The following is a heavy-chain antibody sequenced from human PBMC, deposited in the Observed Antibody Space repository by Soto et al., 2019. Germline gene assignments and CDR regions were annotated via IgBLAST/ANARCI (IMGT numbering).Heavy chain of an antibody. CDR1: GGTFSSYA. J-gene: IGHJ6*02. D-gene: IGHD6-13*01. CDR3: AREMLTYSSSWYNGGDYYYGMDV. CDR2: IIPIFGTV. Sequence: QVQLVQSGAEVKKPGSSVKVSCKASGGTFSSYAISWVRQAPGQGLEWMGGIIPIFGTVNYAQKFQGRVTITADESTSTAYMELSSLRSEDTAVYYCAREMLTYSSSWYNGGDYYYGMDVWGQGTTVTVSS. V-gene: IGHV1-69*01.